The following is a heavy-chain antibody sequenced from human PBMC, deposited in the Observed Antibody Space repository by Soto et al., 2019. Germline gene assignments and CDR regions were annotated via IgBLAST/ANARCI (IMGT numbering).Heavy chain of an antibody. CDR3: AKDFGKIVANYYSDFDY. CDR1: GFTFSHSY. V-gene: IGHV3-11*01. D-gene: IGHD2-21*01. J-gene: IGHJ4*02. CDR2: ISSSGSTI. Sequence: PGGSLSPSCPASGFTFSHSYMNWLRQAPGNGLEWVSCISSSGSTIYYADSEKGRLTISRGNTKNSQKLQMNMLRDEDTAVYYGAKDFGKIVANYYSDFDYWGQGTPVTVSS.